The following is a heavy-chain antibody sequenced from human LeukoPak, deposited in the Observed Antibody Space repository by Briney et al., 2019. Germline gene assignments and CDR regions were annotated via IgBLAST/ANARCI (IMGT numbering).Heavy chain of an antibody. CDR2: IRYEGSKK. CDR1: GFTFSSYG. Sequence: GGALRLSCAESGFTFSSYGMQWVGQAPGKGVEGVAFIRYEGSKKYYEDSVKGGFTIYRDNSKKTVYLQMKRLRAEDTAVYYCAKGPDYYDCSGYYWLCAFYIWGQGTMVTVSS. V-gene: IGHV3-30*02. CDR3: AKGPDYYDCSGYYWLCAFYI. D-gene: IGHD3-22*01. J-gene: IGHJ3*02.